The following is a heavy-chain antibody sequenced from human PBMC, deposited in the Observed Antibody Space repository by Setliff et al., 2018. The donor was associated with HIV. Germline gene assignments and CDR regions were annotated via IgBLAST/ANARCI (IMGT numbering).Heavy chain of an antibody. CDR1: GGSISSGDYY. CDR3: ARIFGDQGYYYGMDV. CDR2: IYYSGST. V-gene: IGHV4-61*08. J-gene: IGHJ6*02. Sequence: SETLSLTCTVSGGSISSGDYYWSWIRQPPGKGLEWIGYIYYSGSTNYNPSLKSRVTISVDTSKNQFSLKLSSVIAADTAVYYCARIFGDQGYYYGMDVWGQGTTVTVSS. D-gene: IGHD3-3*01.